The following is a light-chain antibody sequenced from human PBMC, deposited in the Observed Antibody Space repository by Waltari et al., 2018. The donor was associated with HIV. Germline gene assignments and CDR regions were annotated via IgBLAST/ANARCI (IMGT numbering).Light chain of an antibody. CDR3: QQGHTTPLT. CDR2: AAS. Sequence: DIQMTQSPSSLSASVGDSVTITCRASQGISGYLNWYQHKLGKAPKLLIFAASNLQSGVPSRFSGSGSGKDFTLTIKNLQPDDFATYYCQQGHTTPLTFGQGTRLEIK. J-gene: IGKJ5*01. CDR1: QGISGY. V-gene: IGKV1-39*01.